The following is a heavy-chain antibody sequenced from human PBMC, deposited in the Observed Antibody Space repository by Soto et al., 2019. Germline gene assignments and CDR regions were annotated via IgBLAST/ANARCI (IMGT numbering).Heavy chain of an antibody. CDR1: GFTFSRHW. J-gene: IGHJ5*02. CDR3: ARDRPDVTVVPCVDHPMFDL. D-gene: IGHD2-2*01. CDR2: INSDGSSI. Sequence: EVQLVESGGGLVQPGRSLRLSCAASGFTFSRHWMHWVRQAPGKGLVWLSRINSDGSSIAYADSVKGRFTISRDNAKNTLYLQMNSLGAEETAVYFCARDRPDVTVVPCVDHPMFDLWGQGGPVTVS. V-gene: IGHV3-74*03.